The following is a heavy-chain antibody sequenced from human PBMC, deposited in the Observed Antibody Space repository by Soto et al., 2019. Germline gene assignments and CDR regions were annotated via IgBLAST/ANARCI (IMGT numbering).Heavy chain of an antibody. D-gene: IGHD4-17*01. CDR1: GFTFSNYA. CDR3: ARDNDYGTYYYYGMGV. Sequence: QVQLVESGGGVVQPGRSLRLSCAASGFTFSNYAMHWVRQAPGKVLEWVAVISYDGNKKYYADSVKARFTISRDNSKNTLYRQMNSLTSEATAVRYWARDNDYGTYYYYGMGVWGQGATVTVSS. V-gene: IGHV3-30-3*01. CDR2: ISYDGNKK. J-gene: IGHJ6*02.